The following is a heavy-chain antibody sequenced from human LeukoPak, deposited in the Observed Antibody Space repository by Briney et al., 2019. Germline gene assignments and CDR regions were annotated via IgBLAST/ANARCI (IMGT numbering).Heavy chain of an antibody. Sequence: PGRSLGLSCAASGFTFSSYGMHWVRQAPGKGLEWVAVISYDGSNKYYADSVKGRFTISRDNSKNTLYLQMNSLRAEDTAVYYCAKDQYYYGSGSYSHYFDYWGQGTLVTVSS. J-gene: IGHJ4*02. CDR2: ISYDGSNK. CDR3: AKDQYYYGSGSYSHYFDY. V-gene: IGHV3-30*18. CDR1: GFTFSSYG. D-gene: IGHD3-10*01.